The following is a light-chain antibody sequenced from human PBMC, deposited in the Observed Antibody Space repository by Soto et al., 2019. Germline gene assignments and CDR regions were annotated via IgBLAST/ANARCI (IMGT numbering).Light chain of an antibody. CDR3: QHYNSYSEA. CDR2: KAS. CDR1: QTISSW. Sequence: IQMTQYPTTLSVSVGGRVTITCRASQTISSWLAWYQQKPGKAPKLLIYKASTLKSGVPSRFSGSGSGTEFTLTISSLQPDDFATYYCQHYNSYSEAFGQGTKVDIK. V-gene: IGKV1-5*03. J-gene: IGKJ1*01.